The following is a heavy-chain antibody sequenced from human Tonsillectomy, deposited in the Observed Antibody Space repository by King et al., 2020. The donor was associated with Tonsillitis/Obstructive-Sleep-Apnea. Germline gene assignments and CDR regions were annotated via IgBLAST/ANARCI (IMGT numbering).Heavy chain of an antibody. CDR3: ARVPITIFIGEDNYYMDV. J-gene: IGHJ6*03. CDR1: GFTFSDYC. D-gene: IGHD3-3*01. CDR2: IKQDGSEK. V-gene: IGHV3-7*01. Sequence: VQLVESGGGLVQPGGSLRLSCAASGFTFSDYCMSWVRQAPGKGLEGVANIKQDGSEKYYVDSVKGRFTISRDNAKNSLYLQMNSLRAEDTAVYYCARVPITIFIGEDNYYMDVWGKGTSVTVSS.